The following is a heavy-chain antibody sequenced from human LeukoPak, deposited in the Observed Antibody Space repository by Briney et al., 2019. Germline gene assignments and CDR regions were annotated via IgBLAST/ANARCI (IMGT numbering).Heavy chain of an antibody. CDR2: IDARSGIT. D-gene: IGHD3-3*01. J-gene: IGHJ3*02. Sequence: GGSLRLSCATSGFTFTIFGINWVRRAPGKEPGWVSYIDARSGITYYADSVQGRFTISRDNAKESVFLQMNGLRVDDTAVYYCARTYDFGRGPPGDAFDNWGQGTPVIVSS. CDR3: ARTYDFGRGPPGDAFDN. CDR1: GFTFTIFG. V-gene: IGHV3-48*01.